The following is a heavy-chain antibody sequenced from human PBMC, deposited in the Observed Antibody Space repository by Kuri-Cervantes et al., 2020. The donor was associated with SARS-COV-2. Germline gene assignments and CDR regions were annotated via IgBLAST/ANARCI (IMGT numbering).Heavy chain of an antibody. CDR3: ARGSYDFWSGYYTGCWFDP. CDR1: GGSFSGYY. CDR2: INHSGST. D-gene: IGHD3-3*01. Sequence: SQTLSLTWAVYGGSFSGYYWSWIRQPPGKGLEWIGEINHSGSTNYNPSLKSRVTISVDTSKNQFSLKLSSVTAADTAVYYCARGSYDFWSGYYTGCWFDPWGQGTLVTVSS. V-gene: IGHV4-34*01. J-gene: IGHJ5*02.